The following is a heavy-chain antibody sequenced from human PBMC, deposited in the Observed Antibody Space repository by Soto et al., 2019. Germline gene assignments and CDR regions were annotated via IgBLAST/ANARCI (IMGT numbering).Heavy chain of an antibody. V-gene: IGHV3-74*01. Sequence: GSLRLSCAASGFTFSSYWMHWVRQAPGKGLVWVSRVNSDGSSTSYADSVKGRFTISRDNAKNTVYLQMNSLRAEDTAVYYCASHPLPLTLLAYCGQGSLVPGSS. CDR3: ASHPLPLTLLAY. CDR2: VNSDGSST. J-gene: IGHJ1*01. CDR1: GFTFSSYW.